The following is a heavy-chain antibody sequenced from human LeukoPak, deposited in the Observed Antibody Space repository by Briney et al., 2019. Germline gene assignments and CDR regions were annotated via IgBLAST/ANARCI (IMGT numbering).Heavy chain of an antibody. J-gene: IGHJ5*02. Sequence: GASVKVSCKASGGTFSSYAISWVRQAPGQGLEWMGGIIPIFGTANYAQKFQGRVTITADESTSTAYMELSSLRSEDTAVYYCARDQRMGAALPPNWFAPWGQGPLVPVPS. CDR3: ARDQRMGAALPPNWFAP. CDR2: IIPIFGTA. CDR1: GGTFSSYA. V-gene: IGHV1-69*13. D-gene: IGHD1-26*01.